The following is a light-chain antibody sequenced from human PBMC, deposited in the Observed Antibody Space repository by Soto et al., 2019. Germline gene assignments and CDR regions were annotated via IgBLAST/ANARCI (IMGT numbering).Light chain of an antibody. J-gene: IGKJ1*01. CDR3: QQYYGSPPWT. V-gene: IGKV4-1*01. CDR2: WAS. Sequence: DIVMTQSPDSLAVSLGERATINCKSSQRVFYSSNNNNYLAWYQQKPGQPPKLLIYWASTRESGVPDRFSGSGSGTDFTLTISSLQAEDVAVYYCQQYYGSPPWTFGQGTKVEIK. CDR1: QRVFYSSNNNNY.